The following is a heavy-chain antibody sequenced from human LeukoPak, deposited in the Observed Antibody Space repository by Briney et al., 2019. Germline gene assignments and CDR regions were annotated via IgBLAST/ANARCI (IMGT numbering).Heavy chain of an antibody. J-gene: IGHJ6*03. CDR1: GYTFTGYY. Sequence: ASVKVSCKASGYTFTGYYMHWVRQAPGQGLEWMGWINPNSGGTNYAQKFQGRVTMTRDTSTSTVYMELSSLRSEDTAVYYCARGGDYDFWSGHKLYYYYMDVWGKGTTVTVSS. D-gene: IGHD3-3*01. CDR3: ARGGDYDFWSGHKLYYYYMDV. CDR2: INPNSGGT. V-gene: IGHV1-2*02.